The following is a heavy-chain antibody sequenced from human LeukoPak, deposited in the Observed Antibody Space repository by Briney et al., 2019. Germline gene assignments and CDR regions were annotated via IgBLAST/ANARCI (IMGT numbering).Heavy chain of an antibody. Sequence: SETLSPTCTVSGGSISSYYWTWIRQPPGKGLEWIGHIYYSGSTNCNPSLKSRVTISVDTSKNQFSLKLSSVTAADTAVYYCAREVGRVDVWGQGTTVTVSS. CDR2: IYYSGST. CDR1: GGSISSYY. CDR3: AREVGRVDV. J-gene: IGHJ6*02. D-gene: IGHD2-15*01. V-gene: IGHV4-59*01.